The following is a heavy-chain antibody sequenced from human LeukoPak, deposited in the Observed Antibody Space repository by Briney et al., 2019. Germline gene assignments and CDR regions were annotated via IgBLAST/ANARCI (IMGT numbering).Heavy chain of an antibody. J-gene: IGHJ3*02. CDR1: GGSISSYY. Sequence: SETLSLTCTVSGGSISSYYWSWIRQPAGKGLEWIGRIYISGSTNYNPSLKSRVTMSVETSKNQFSLKLSSVTAADTAVYYCVGAKQWLSFDIWGQGTMVTVSS. CDR2: IYISGST. V-gene: IGHV4-4*07. CDR3: VGAKQWLSFDI. D-gene: IGHD3-22*01.